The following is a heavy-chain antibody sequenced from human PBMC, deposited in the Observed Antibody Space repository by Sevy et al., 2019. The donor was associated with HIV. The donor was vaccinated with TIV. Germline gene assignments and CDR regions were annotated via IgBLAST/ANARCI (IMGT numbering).Heavy chain of an antibody. Sequence: GGSLRLSCAASGFTFSSYAMHWVRQAPGKGLEWVAVISYDGSNKYYADSVKGRFTISRDNSKNTRYLQMNSLRAEDTAVYYCARDSLGYCSGGSCSDFDYWGQGTLVTVSS. D-gene: IGHD2-15*01. CDR2: ISYDGSNK. CDR1: GFTFSSYA. J-gene: IGHJ4*02. CDR3: ARDSLGYCSGGSCSDFDY. V-gene: IGHV3-30-3*01.